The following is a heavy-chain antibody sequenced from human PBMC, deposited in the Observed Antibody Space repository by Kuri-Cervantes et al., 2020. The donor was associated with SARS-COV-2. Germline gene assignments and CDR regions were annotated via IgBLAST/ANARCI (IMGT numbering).Heavy chain of an antibody. CDR1: GYSFTNYW. J-gene: IGHJ4*02. V-gene: IGHV5-51*01. CDR2: IYPGDSDT. Sequence: GGSLRLSCKDSGYSFTNYWIGWVRQMPGKGLEWMGIIYPGDSDTRYSPSFQGQVAISADRSISTAYLQWSSLMASDTAMYYCARSTWGSYFDFWGQGTLVTVSS. CDR3: ARSTWGSYFDF. D-gene: IGHD3-16*01.